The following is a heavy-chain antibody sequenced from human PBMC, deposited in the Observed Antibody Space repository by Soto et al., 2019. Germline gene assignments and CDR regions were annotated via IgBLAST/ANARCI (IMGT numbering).Heavy chain of an antibody. J-gene: IGHJ4*02. D-gene: IGHD5-18*01. Sequence: ASVKVSCKASGYTFTSYGISWVRQAPGQGLEWMGWISAYNGNTNYAQKLQGRVTMTTDTSTSTAYMELRSLRSDDTDVYYRARNTAMFTGFDYWGRGPWVTVSP. CDR1: GYTFTSYG. CDR3: ARNTAMFTGFDY. CDR2: ISAYNGNT. V-gene: IGHV1-18*01.